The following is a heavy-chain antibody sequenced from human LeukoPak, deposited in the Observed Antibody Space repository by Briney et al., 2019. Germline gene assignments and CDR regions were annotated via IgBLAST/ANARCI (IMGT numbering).Heavy chain of an antibody. Sequence: GGSLRLSCAASGFTISSYAMSWVGQAPGKGLEWVSAISGSGGNTYYADSVKGRFTISRDNSKNTLYLQMNSLRAEDTAVYYCAKDLGIVGASFDYWGQGTLVTVSS. CDR3: AKDLGIVGASFDY. CDR1: GFTISSYA. CDR2: ISGSGGNT. V-gene: IGHV3-23*01. J-gene: IGHJ4*02. D-gene: IGHD1-26*01.